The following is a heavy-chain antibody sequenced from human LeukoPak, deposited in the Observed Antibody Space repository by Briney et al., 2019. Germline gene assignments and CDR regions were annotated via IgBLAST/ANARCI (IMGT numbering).Heavy chain of an antibody. Sequence: PGGSLRLSCAASGFTFSSYAMHWVRQALGKGLKWVAVISYDGSSKDYADSVKGRFTISRDNSKNTLYLQMNSLRAEDTAVYYCATLRGGCSSTSCPDYWGQGTLVTVSS. CDR2: ISYDGSSK. D-gene: IGHD2-2*01. CDR3: ATLRGGCSSTSCPDY. V-gene: IGHV3-30-3*01. CDR1: GFTFSSYA. J-gene: IGHJ4*02.